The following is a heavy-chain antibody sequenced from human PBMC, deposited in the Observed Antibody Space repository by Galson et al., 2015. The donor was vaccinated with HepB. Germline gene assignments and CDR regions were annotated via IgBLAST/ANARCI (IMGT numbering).Heavy chain of an antibody. V-gene: IGHV3-23*01. CDR3: AKVYSSGWYVDY. Sequence: SLRLSCAASGFTFSSYAMSWVRQAPGKGLEWVSAISGSGGSTYYADSVKGRFTISRDNSKNTLYLQMNSLRAEDTAVYYCAKVYSSGWYVDYWGQGTLVTVSS. D-gene: IGHD6-13*01. J-gene: IGHJ4*02. CDR2: ISGSGGST. CDR1: GFTFSSYA.